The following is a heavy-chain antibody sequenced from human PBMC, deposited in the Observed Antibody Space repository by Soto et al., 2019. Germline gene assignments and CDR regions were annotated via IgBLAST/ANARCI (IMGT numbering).Heavy chain of an antibody. J-gene: IGHJ6*02. CDR1: GFTFSSYA. CDR2: ITGDGGNK. V-gene: IGHV3-30-3*01. D-gene: IGHD6-13*01. Sequence: PGGSLRLSCAASGFTFSSYAMHWVRQAPGKGLEWVSVITGDGGNKYYADSVKGRFTISRDNSKNTLYLQMNSLRAEDTAVYYCAKWVDSRAAAGRDYYYGMDVWGQGTTVTVSS. CDR3: AKWVDSRAAAGRDYYYGMDV.